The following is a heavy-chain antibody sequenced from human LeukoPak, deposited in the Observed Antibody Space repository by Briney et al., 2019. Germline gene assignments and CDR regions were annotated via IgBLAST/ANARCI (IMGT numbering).Heavy chain of an antibody. D-gene: IGHD3-22*01. CDR2: IYYSGST. CDR3: ARETYYYDTSGSYQYYFDY. CDR1: GGSISTYY. Sequence: SETLSLTCTVSGGSISTYYWSWIRQPPGKGLEWIGYIYYSGSTNYNPSLKSRVTISVDTSKNQFSLNLTSVTAADTAVYYCARETYYYDTSGSYQYYFDYWGQGTLVTVSS. V-gene: IGHV4-59*01. J-gene: IGHJ4*02.